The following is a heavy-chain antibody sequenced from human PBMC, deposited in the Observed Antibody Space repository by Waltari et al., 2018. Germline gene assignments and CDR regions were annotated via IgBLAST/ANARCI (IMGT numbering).Heavy chain of an antibody. Sequence: EVQLVQSGAEVKKPGESLKISCKGSGYSFTSYWIGWVRQMPGNGLEWMGIIYPGDSDTRYSPSFQGQVTISADKSISTAYLQWSSLKASDTAMYYCARTYYDFWSGYYTGWFDPWGQGTLVTVSS. V-gene: IGHV5-51*03. CDR3: ARTYYDFWSGYYTGWFDP. CDR2: IYPGDSDT. J-gene: IGHJ5*02. CDR1: GYSFTSYW. D-gene: IGHD3-3*01.